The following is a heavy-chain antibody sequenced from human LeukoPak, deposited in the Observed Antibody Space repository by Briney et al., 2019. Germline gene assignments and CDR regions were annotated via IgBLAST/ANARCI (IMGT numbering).Heavy chain of an antibody. Sequence: SQTLSLTCVISGDRVAINSATWNSVRQSPSRGIEWLGSTYYRSKWFDDFAVSVKTRITIKPDTARNQFSLQMNSVTPDDSAVYYCARESSSAGGRFDHWGQGTLVTVSS. V-gene: IGHV6-1*01. CDR3: ARESSSAGGRFDH. CDR1: GDRVAINSAT. CDR2: TYYRSKWFD. D-gene: IGHD6-19*01. J-gene: IGHJ5*02.